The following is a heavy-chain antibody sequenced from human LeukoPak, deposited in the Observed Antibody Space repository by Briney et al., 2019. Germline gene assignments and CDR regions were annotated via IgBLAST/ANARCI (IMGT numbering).Heavy chain of an antibody. CDR3: AREGYSYGYDH. Sequence: GGSLRVSCAASGFTFSNYQMNWVRQAPGKGLEWVSCISSSSSYIYYADSVKGRFTISRDNAKNSLFLQMNSLRAEDTAVYYCAREGYSYGYDHWGQGTLVTVSS. V-gene: IGHV3-21*01. D-gene: IGHD5-18*01. J-gene: IGHJ5*02. CDR1: GFTFSNYQ. CDR2: ISSSSSYI.